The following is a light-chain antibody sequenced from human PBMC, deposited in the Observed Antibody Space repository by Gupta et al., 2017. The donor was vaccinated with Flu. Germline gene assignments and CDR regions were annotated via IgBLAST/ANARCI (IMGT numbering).Light chain of an antibody. CDR2: GAS. J-gene: IGKJ4*01. CDR3: QQYGSSPQVT. CDR1: QSVSSSY. Sequence: EIVLTQSPGTLSLSPGERATLYCRASQSVSSSYLAWYQQKPGQAPRLLIYGASSRATGIPDRFSGSGSGTDFTLTISRLEPEDFAVYYCQQYGSSPQVTFGGGTKVEIK. V-gene: IGKV3-20*01.